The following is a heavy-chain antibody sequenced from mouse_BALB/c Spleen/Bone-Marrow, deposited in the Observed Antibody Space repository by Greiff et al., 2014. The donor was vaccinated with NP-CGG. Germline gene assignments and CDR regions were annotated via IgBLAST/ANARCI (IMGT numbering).Heavy chain of an antibody. CDR1: GYTFTSYW. CDR2: TYPGTGST. J-gene: IGHJ4*01. CDR3: ARTVNPAMDY. Sequence: QVQLQQSGAELVRPGASVKLSCKTSGYTFTSYWIHWVKQRSGQGLEWIARTYPGTGSTYYNEKFKGKATLTADKSSSTAYMQLSSLKSEYSAVYFCARTVNPAMDYWGQGTSVTVSS. V-gene: IGHV1S132*01.